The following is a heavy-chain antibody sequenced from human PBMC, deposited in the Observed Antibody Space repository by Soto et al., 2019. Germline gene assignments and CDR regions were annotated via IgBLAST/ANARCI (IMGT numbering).Heavy chain of an antibody. V-gene: IGHV3-73*01. CDR1: GFTFSGSS. CDR2: IRGKTDTYAT. D-gene: IGHD6-13*01. CDR3: TKRIGAYAMDV. Sequence: LRLSCAASGFTFSGSSMHWVRQASGKGLEWVGRIRGKTDTYATAYAAPVRGRFTISRDDSKNTAYLQMNSLKTEDTAVYFCTKRIGAYAMDVWGQGTPVTVYS. J-gene: IGHJ6*02.